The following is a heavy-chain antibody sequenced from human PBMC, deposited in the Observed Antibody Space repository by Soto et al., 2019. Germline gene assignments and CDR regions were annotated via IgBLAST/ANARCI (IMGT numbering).Heavy chain of an antibody. Sequence: QVQLMQSGAEVKKPGSSVKVSCKASGGTFRNYAISWVRQAPGQGLEWMGGTIPIFGTANYAQKFQGRVTITADESTSTAYMELSSLRSEDTAVYYCASPTHINQYCSGDCYSAPLDYWGQGTLVTVSS. CDR3: ASPTHINQYCSGDCYSAPLDY. D-gene: IGHD2-21*02. CDR2: TIPIFGTA. CDR1: GGTFRNYA. J-gene: IGHJ4*02. V-gene: IGHV1-69*12.